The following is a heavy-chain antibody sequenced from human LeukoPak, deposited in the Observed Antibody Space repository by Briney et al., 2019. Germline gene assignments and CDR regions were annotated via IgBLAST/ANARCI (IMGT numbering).Heavy chain of an antibody. CDR1: GFTFSSYA. D-gene: IGHD4-17*01. V-gene: IGHV3-30*04. Sequence: GRSLRLSCAASGFTFSSYAMHWVRQAPGQGLEWVAVISYDGSNKYYADSVKGRFTISRDNSKNTLYLQMNSLRAEDTAVYYCARDPSRTTVTFDYWGQGTLVTVSS. CDR2: ISYDGSNK. CDR3: ARDPSRTTVTFDY. J-gene: IGHJ4*02.